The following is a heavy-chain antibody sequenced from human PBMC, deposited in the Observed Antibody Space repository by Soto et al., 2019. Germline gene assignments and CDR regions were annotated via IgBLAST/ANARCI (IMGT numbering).Heavy chain of an antibody. CDR3: ARDKFGGSSSGFDY. CDR2: IYYSGST. CDR1: GGSISSYY. D-gene: IGHD6-6*01. Sequence: SETLSLTCTVSGGSISSYYWSWIRQPPGKGLEWIGYIYYSGSTNYNPSLKSRVTISVDTSKNQFSLKLSSVTAADTAVYYCARDKFGGSSSGFDYWGQGTLVTVSS. V-gene: IGHV4-59*01. J-gene: IGHJ4*02.